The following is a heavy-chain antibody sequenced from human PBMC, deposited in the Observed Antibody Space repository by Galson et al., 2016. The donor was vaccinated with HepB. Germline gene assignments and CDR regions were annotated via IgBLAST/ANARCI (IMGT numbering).Heavy chain of an antibody. Sequence: SLRLSCATSGFSFSSYGMHWVRQAPGKGLEWVAVISYDGSNKYYADSVKGRFTISRDNSKKTLYLQMSSLRAEGTAVYYCAKCIASRGVCYYHYAMDVWGQGTTVTVSS. J-gene: IGHJ6*02. CDR2: ISYDGSNK. V-gene: IGHV3-30*18. CDR1: GFSFSSYG. D-gene: IGHD6-13*01. CDR3: AKCIASRGVCYYHYAMDV.